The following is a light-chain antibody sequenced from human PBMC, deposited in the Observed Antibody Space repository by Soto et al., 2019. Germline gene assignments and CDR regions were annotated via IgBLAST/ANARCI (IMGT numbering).Light chain of an antibody. Sequence: QSALTQPASVSGSPGQSITISCTGTSSDVGSYNLVSWYQQHPGKAPKLMIYEGSKRPSGVSNRFSGSKSGNTASLTISGLXAEDKDDSYCSPYPGSSPPLVFGGGPKLTFL. V-gene: IGLV2-23*01. J-gene: IGLJ2*01. CDR3: SPYPGSSPPLV. CDR2: EGS. CDR1: SSDVGSYNL.